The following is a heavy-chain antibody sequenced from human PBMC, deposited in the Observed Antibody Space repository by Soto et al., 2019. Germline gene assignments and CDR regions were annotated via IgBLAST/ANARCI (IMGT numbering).Heavy chain of an antibody. J-gene: IGHJ4*02. CDR3: TRQTDAVQWLVVPTDYNFDY. CDR1: GFTFGGSA. Sequence: GSLRLSCAASGFTFGGSAMHWVRQASGKGLEWVGHIRSKTNSYATAYAESVKGRFTISRDDSTNTAYLQMNSLKTEDTAVYFCTRQTDAVQWLVVPTDYNFDYWGQGTLVTVSS. CDR2: IRSKTNSYAT. D-gene: IGHD6-19*01. V-gene: IGHV3-73*01.